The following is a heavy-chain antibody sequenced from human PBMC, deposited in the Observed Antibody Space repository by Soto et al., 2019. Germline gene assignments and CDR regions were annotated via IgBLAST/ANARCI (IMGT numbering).Heavy chain of an antibody. CDR1: GGSIISSGYY. Sequence: SETLSLTCTVSGGSIISSGYYWGWIRQAPGKGLEWIGNIYSDGRTYYNPSLRSRVALAIGTSQNQFSLKLTSVDASDTAIYYCATQKSSSAAHSYGMDVWGVGTTVTVSS. V-gene: IGHV4-39*01. J-gene: IGHJ6*04. CDR2: IYSDGRT. CDR3: ATQKSSSAAHSYGMDV. D-gene: IGHD6-25*01.